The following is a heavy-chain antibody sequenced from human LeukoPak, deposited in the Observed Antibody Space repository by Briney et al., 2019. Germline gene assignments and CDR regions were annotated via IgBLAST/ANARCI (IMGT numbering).Heavy chain of an antibody. CDR3: ARHQRDYSSSCDY. CDR2: IYYSGST. D-gene: IGHD6-13*01. CDR1: GGSISSYY. V-gene: IGHV4-59*08. J-gene: IGHJ4*02. Sequence: SETLSLTCTVSGGSISSYYWSWIRQPPGKGLEWIGYIYYSGSTNYNPSLKSRVTISVDTSKNQFSLKLSSVTAADTAVYYCARHQRDYSSSCDYWGQGTLVTVSS.